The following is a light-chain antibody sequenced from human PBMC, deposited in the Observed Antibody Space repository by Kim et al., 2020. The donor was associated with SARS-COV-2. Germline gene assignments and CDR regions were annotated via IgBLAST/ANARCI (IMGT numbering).Light chain of an antibody. J-gene: IGKJ1*01. CDR1: QSVSIS. CDR3: QQYNNLPMT. V-gene: IGKV3-15*01. CDR2: GAS. Sequence: VSPGQRSTLSCQSTQSVSISLACYQQNPGQAPSLLIYGASTRATGISARFSVSGSGTAFTLTISSLQSEDVAVYYCQQYNNLPMTFGQGTKVDIK.